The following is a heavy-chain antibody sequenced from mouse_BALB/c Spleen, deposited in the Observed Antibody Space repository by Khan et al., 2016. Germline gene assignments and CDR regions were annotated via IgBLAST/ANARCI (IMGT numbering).Heavy chain of an antibody. V-gene: IGHV5-17*02. CDR3: ARLTPYAMDY. CDR2: ISGGSSTI. CDR1: GFTFSVFG. Sequence: EVELVESGGGLVQPGGSRKLSCAASGFTFSVFGIHWVRQAPEKGLEWVAYISGGSSTIYYADTVKGRFTISRDNPKNTLFLQMTSLRSEDTAVYYCARLTPYAMDYWGQGTSVIVSS. D-gene: IGHD4-1*01. J-gene: IGHJ4*01.